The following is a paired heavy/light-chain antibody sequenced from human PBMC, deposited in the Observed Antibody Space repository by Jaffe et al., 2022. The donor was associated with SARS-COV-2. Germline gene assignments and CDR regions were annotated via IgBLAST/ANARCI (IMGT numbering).Heavy chain of an antibody. Sequence: EVQLVESGGALIQPGGSLRLSCAASGFTVSNNYISWVRQAPGRGLEWVSILSGGGTYYADSVKGRFTISKDNSKNTVYLQMNSLRAEDTAVYYCARNVLPPMFQFDIWGQGTLVTVSS. CDR1: GFTVSNNY. CDR2: LSGGGT. J-gene: IGHJ4*02. V-gene: IGHV3-53*01. D-gene: IGHD3-16*01. CDR3: ARNVLPPMFQFDI.
Light chain of an antibody. CDR2: GAS. CDR3: QQYNNWPPLT. CDR1: QSVSSS. V-gene: IGKV3-15*01. Sequence: EVVMTQSPATLSVSPGERATLSCRASQSVSSSLAWYQQKPGQAPRLLIYGASTRATGIPARFSGSGSGTEFTLTISSLQSEDFAVYYCQQYNNWPPLTFGGGTKVEIK. J-gene: IGKJ4*01.